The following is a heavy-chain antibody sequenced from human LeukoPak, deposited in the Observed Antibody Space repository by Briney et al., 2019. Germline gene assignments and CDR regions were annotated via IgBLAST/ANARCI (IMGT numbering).Heavy chain of an antibody. CDR1: GYSFTSYW. V-gene: IGHV5-51*01. CDR3: ASTFRKWYYYDSSGRDAFDI. D-gene: IGHD3-22*01. Sequence: GESLKISCKGSGYSFTSYWIGWVRQMPGKGLEWMGIIYPGDSDTRYSPSSQGQVTISADKSISTAYLQWSSLKASDTAMYYCASTFRKWYYYDSSGRDAFDIWGQGTMVTVSS. J-gene: IGHJ3*02. CDR2: IYPGDSDT.